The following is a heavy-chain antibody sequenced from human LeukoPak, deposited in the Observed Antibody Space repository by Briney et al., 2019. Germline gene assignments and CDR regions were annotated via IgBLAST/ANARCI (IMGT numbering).Heavy chain of an antibody. CDR3: AKDQGWGSISYFDY. D-gene: IGHD7-27*01. J-gene: IGHJ4*02. Sequence: GGSLRLSCAASGFTFDDYAMHWVRQAPGKGLEWVSGISWNSGRIVYADSVKGRFTVSRDNAKNTLYQQMNSLRAEDTAVYYCAKDQGWGSISYFDYWGQGTLVTVSS. CDR2: ISWNSGRI. CDR1: GFTFDDYA. V-gene: IGHV3-9*01.